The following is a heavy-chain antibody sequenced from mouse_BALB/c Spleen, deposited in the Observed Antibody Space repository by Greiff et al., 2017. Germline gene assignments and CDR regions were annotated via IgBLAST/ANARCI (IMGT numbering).Heavy chain of an antibody. CDR1: GFAFSSYD. CDR3: ARRRGAYYRYDDAMDY. J-gene: IGHJ4*01. V-gene: IGHV5-12-1*01. D-gene: IGHD2-14*01. Sequence: EVQLQESGGGLVKPGGSLKLSCAASGFAFSSYDMSWVRQTPEKRLEWVAYISSGGGSTYYPDTVKGRFTISRDNAKNTLYLQMSSLKSEDTAMYYCARRRGAYYRYDDAMDYWGQGTSVTVSS. CDR2: ISSGGGST.